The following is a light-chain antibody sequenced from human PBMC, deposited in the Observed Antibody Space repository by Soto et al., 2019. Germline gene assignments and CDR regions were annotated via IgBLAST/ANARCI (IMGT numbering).Light chain of an antibody. CDR2: GNS. Sequence: QSVLTQPPSVSGAPGQRVTISCTGTSSNIGAGYDVHWYQQLPGTAPKLLIYGNSNRPSGVPDRFSGSKSGTTASLAITGLQDEDEEDYYYQSYDSSLSVVFGGGTKVTVL. J-gene: IGLJ2*01. CDR1: SSNIGAGYD. CDR3: QSYDSSLSVV. V-gene: IGLV1-40*01.